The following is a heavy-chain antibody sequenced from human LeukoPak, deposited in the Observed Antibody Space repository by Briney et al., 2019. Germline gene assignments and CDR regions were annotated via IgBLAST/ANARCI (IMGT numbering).Heavy chain of an antibody. CDR3: AREWNSRARFDY. V-gene: IGHV3-48*04. CDR2: ISSSSDII. J-gene: IGHJ4*02. Sequence: GGSLRLSCADSGSTFSRHTMNWVRQAPGKGLEWISYISSSSDIIFYADSVKGRFTISRDNAKNTLYLQMNSLRAEDTAVYYCAREWNSRARFDYWGQGSLVTASS. D-gene: IGHD1/OR15-1a*01. CDR1: GSTFSRHT.